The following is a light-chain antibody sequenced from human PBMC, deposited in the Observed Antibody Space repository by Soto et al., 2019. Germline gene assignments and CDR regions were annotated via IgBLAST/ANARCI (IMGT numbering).Light chain of an antibody. J-gene: IGKJ4*01. CDR1: QGISSY. CDR2: AAS. Sequence: AIRMTQSPSSFSASTGDRVTITCRASQGISSYLAWYQQKPGKAPKLLIYAASTLQSGVPSRFSGSGSGTDFTLTISCLQSEGFATYYCQQYYSYPLTFGGGTKV. CDR3: QQYYSYPLT. V-gene: IGKV1-8*01.